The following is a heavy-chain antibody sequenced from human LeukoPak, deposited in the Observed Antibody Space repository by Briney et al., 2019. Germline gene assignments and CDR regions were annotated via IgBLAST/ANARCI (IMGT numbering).Heavy chain of an antibody. D-gene: IGHD1-1*01. V-gene: IGHV3-74*01. CDR3: ARDLDRDGSTHFDY. CDR1: GFTFSSYS. CDR2: INTDGSTT. Sequence: GGSLRLSCAASGFTFSSYSMNWVRQAPGEGLVWVSHINTDGSTTNFADSVKGRFSVSRDNAKNTLYLQMNNLRAEDTAVYYCARDLDRDGSTHFDYWGQGTLVTVSS. J-gene: IGHJ4*02.